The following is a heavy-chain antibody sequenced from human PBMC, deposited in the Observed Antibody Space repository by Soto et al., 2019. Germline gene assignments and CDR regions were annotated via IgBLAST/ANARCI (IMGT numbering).Heavy chain of an antibody. V-gene: IGHV3-53*01. CDR1: GFTVSSNY. D-gene: IGHD2-21*02. Sequence: EVQLVESGGGLIQPGGSLRLSCAASGFTVSSNYLSWVRQAPGTGLEWVSVIYSGGMTYYADSVKGRFTISRDNSKNTVFLQMNSLRAEDTAVYYCARDGGDRPVYFYFALWGRGTLVTVSS. J-gene: IGHJ2*01. CDR2: IYSGGMT. CDR3: ARDGGDRPVYFYFAL.